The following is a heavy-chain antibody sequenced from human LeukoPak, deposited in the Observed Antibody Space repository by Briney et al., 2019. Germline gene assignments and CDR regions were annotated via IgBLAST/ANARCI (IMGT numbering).Heavy chain of an antibody. D-gene: IGHD6-19*01. CDR2: ISYDGSNK. Sequence: PGGSLRLSCAASGFTFSSYAMHWVRQAPGKGLEWVAVISYDGSNKYYADSVKGRFTISRDNSKNTLYLQMNSLRAEDTAVYYCAKETHQSSGWPQDYWGQGTLVTVSS. V-gene: IGHV3-30-3*02. CDR3: AKETHQSSGWPQDY. J-gene: IGHJ4*02. CDR1: GFTFSSYA.